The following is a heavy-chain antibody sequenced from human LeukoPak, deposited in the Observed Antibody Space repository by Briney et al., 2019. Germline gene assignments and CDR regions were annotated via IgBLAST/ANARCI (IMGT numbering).Heavy chain of an antibody. Sequence: SETLSLTCAVYGGSFSNHYWTWIRRSPGKGLEWIGEINHSGSTNYNPSLKSRVTISVDTSKNQFSLKLNSVTAADTAVYYCARLPGVVDFDFWSQGTLVTVSS. CDR1: GGSFSNHY. V-gene: IGHV4-34*01. CDR3: ARLPGVVDFDF. J-gene: IGHJ4*02. CDR2: INHSGST. D-gene: IGHD2-21*01.